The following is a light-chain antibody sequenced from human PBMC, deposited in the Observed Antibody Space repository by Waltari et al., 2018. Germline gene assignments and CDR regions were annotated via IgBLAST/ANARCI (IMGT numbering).Light chain of an antibody. J-gene: IGLJ2*01. V-gene: IGLV2-11*01. Sequence: QSALTQPRSVSGSPGQPVTISCTGTSSDVGGYNYVSWYQQHPGKAPKLIIYDVTKRPSGVPDHFSGSKSGNTASLTISGLQAEDEADYYCCSYGGSYSFVVFGGGTKLTVL. CDR1: SSDVGGYNY. CDR3: CSYGGSYSFVV. CDR2: DVT.